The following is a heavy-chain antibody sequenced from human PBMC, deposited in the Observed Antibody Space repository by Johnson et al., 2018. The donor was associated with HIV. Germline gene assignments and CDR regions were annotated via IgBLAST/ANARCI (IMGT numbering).Heavy chain of an antibody. J-gene: IGHJ3*02. D-gene: IGHD6-6*01. CDR2: ISYDGSNK. CDR3: AKDPNRWEQLAYAFDI. Sequence: QVQLVESGGGVVQPGRSLRLSCAASGFTFSSYAMHWVRQAPGKGLEWVAVISYDGSNKYYADSVKGRFPISRDNSKNTLNLQMNSLRAEDTAVYYCAKDPNRWEQLAYAFDIWGQGTMVTVSS. V-gene: IGHV3-30-3*01. CDR1: GFTFSSYA.